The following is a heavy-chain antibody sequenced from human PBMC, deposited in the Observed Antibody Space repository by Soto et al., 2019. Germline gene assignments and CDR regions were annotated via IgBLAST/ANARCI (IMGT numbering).Heavy chain of an antibody. CDR3: ARGLDSSGYIGWFDP. Sequence: PSETLSLTCTVSGGSISSSSYYWGWIRQPPGKGLEWIGSIYYSGSTYYNPSLKSRVTISVDTSKNQFSLKLSSVTAADTAVYYCARGLDSSGYIGWFDPWGQGTLVTVSS. V-gene: IGHV4-39*07. J-gene: IGHJ5*02. D-gene: IGHD3-22*01. CDR1: GGSISSSSYY. CDR2: IYYSGST.